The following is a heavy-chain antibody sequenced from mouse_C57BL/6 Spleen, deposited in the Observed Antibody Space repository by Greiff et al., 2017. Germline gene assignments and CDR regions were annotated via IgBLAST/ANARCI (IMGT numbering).Heavy chain of an antibody. V-gene: IGHV1-69*01. CDR3: ARSRWLLWYFDV. Sequence: QVQLQQPGAELVMPGASVKLSCKASGYTFTSYWMHWVKQRPGQGLEWIGEIDPSDSYTNYNQKFKGKSTLTVDKSSSTAYMQLSSLTSEDSAVYYCARSRWLLWYFDVGGTGTTVTVSS. D-gene: IGHD2-3*01. J-gene: IGHJ1*03. CDR2: IDPSDSYT. CDR1: GYTFTSYW.